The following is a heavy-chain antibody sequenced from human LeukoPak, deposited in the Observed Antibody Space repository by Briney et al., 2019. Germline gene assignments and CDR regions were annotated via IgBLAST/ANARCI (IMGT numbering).Heavy chain of an antibody. D-gene: IGHD3-10*01. V-gene: IGHV1-18*04. CDR2: ISAYNGNT. Sequence: GASVKVSCKASGYTFTSYGSSWVRQAPGQGLEWMGWISAYNGNTNYAQKLQGRVTMTTDTSTSTAYMELRSLRSDDTAVYYCARVHLDYYGSGSYYSKGVFDYWGQGTLVTVSS. CDR1: GYTFTSYG. J-gene: IGHJ4*02. CDR3: ARVHLDYYGSGSYYSKGVFDY.